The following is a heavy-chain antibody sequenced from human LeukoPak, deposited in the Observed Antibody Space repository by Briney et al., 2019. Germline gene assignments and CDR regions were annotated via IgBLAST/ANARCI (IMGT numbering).Heavy chain of an antibody. Sequence: ASVKVSCKASGYTFTSYGNSWVRQAPGQGLEWMGWISAYNGNTNYAQKLQGRVTTTTDTSTSTAYMELRSLRSDDTAVYYCARDPCSSTSCPFDYWGQGTLVTVSS. CDR2: ISAYNGNT. D-gene: IGHD2-2*01. CDR3: ARDPCSSTSCPFDY. V-gene: IGHV1-18*04. J-gene: IGHJ4*02. CDR1: GYTFTSYG.